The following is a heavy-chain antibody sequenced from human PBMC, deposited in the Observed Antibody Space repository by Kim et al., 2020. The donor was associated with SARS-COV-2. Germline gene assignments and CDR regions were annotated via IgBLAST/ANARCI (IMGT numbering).Heavy chain of an antibody. J-gene: IGHJ4*02. V-gene: IGHV3-9*01. CDR3: TKDIRAQGYFDY. Sequence: GRLTISRDNAKNSLYLQRNSLRPDGTALYYCTKDIRAQGYFDYWGQGTLVTVSS.